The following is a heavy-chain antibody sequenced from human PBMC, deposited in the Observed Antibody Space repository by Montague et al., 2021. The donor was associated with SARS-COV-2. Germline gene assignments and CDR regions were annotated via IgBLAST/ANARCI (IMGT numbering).Heavy chain of an antibody. Sequence: SETLSLTCTVSGDSITNHYWSWIRQPPGKGLEWIGRMHFTGRTNFNPSLSSRLTMSADTSKNQFSLKLTSVTAADTAIYFCARERFDFGAGCQGTIDFWGQGTLVTVSS. V-gene: IGHV4-4*07. J-gene: IGHJ4*02. CDR2: MHFTGRT. CDR3: ARERFDFGAGCQGTIDF. D-gene: IGHD4/OR15-4a*01. CDR1: GDSITNHY.